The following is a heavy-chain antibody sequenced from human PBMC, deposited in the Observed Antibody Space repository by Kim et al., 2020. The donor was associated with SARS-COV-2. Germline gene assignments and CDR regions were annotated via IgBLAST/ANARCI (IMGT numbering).Heavy chain of an antibody. CDR1: GITLKTYA. CDR2: IHTNTGNP. V-gene: IGHV7-4-1*02. J-gene: IGHJ4*02. D-gene: IGHD6-13*01. CDR3: AILESRGILAADF. Sequence: ASVKVSCKASGITLKTYAINWVRQAPGQGLEWMGGIHTNTGNPTYAQGFTGRFVFSLEKSVNTAYLHITSLKAEDTAVYYCAILESRGILAADFWGQGTLVTVSS.